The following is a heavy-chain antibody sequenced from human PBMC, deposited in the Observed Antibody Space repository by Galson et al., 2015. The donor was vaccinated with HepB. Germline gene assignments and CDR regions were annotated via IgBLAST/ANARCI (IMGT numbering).Heavy chain of an antibody. CDR3: AREEESSGWYGVY. CDR1: GYTFTNYG. V-gene: IGHV1-18*01. CDR2: ISAYNGNT. Sequence: SVKVSCKASGYTFTNYGISWVRQAPGQGLEWMGWISAYNGNTIHAQKFQGRVTMTTDTSTTTAYMELRSLRSDDTAVYYCAREEESSGWYGVYWGQGTLVTVSS. D-gene: IGHD6-19*01. J-gene: IGHJ4*02.